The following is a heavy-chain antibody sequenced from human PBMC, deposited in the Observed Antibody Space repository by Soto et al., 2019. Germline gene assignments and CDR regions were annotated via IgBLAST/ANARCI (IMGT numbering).Heavy chain of an antibody. CDR1: GYTFTNYA. D-gene: IGHD4-17*01. CDR3: ARDLDYGGNSEASDV. Sequence: GASVKVSCKASGYTFTNYAIHWVRQAPGQRLEWMGWMNPNSGNTGYAQKFQGRVTMTRNTSISTAYMELSSLKASDTAMYYCARDLDYGGNSEASDVWGQGTMVTVSS. J-gene: IGHJ3*01. V-gene: IGHV1-8*02. CDR2: MNPNSGNT.